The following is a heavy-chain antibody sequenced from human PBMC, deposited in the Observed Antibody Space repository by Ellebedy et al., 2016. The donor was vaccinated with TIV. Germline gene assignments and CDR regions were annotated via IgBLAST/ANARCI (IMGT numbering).Heavy chain of an antibody. CDR3: ARDGAYGSGTQPWNF. J-gene: IGHJ4*02. CDR1: GFTFSTYG. V-gene: IGHV3-23*01. D-gene: IGHD3-10*01. Sequence: GESLKISXGTSGFTFSTYGMSWVRQAPGKGLEWVSGFTGSDGPTYYADSVKGRFTISRDNSKNTLYLQMNGLRAEDTALYYCARDGAYGSGTQPWNFWGQGTLVTVSS. CDR2: FTGSDGPT.